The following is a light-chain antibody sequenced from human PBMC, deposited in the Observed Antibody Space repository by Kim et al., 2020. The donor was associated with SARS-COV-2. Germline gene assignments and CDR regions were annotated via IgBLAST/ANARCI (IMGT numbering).Light chain of an antibody. CDR3: QQRSTWPPFS. V-gene: IGKV3-11*01. CDR2: DAS. CDR1: QSVSSY. Sequence: LSPGERATLSCRASQSVSSYLAWYQQKPGQAPRLLIYDASSRATGIPARFSGSGSGTDFTLTISSLEPEDFAVYYCQQRSTWPPFSFGQGTKLEI. J-gene: IGKJ2*03.